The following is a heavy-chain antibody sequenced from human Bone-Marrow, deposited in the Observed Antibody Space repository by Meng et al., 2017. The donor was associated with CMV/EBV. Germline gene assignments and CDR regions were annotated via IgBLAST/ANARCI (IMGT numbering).Heavy chain of an antibody. J-gene: IGHJ4*02. V-gene: IGHV1-69*10. Sequence: SVKVSCKASGGTFSSYAISWVRQAPGQGLEWMGGIIPILGIANYAQKFQGRVTITADKSTSTAYMELSSLRSEDTAVDYCGRAPRYDYVWGSYRYTGGFDYWGQGTLVTVSS. D-gene: IGHD3-16*02. CDR1: GGTFSSYA. CDR3: GRAPRYDYVWGSYRYTGGFDY. CDR2: IIPILGIA.